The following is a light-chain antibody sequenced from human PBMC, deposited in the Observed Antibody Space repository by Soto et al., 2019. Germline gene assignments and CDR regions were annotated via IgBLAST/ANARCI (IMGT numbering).Light chain of an antibody. CDR1: QSISDT. Sequence: EIVMTQSPATLSVSPGGRATLSCRASQSISDTLARYQQKPGQAPRLLIYGASTRAPGFPARFSGSGSGTDFTLTISSLQSEDFAVYYCQQYDNWPWTFGQGTKVEIK. CDR3: QQYDNWPWT. J-gene: IGKJ1*01. V-gene: IGKV3-15*01. CDR2: GAS.